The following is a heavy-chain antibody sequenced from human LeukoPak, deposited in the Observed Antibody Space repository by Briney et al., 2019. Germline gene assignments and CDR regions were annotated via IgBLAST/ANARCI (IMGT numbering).Heavy chain of an antibody. Sequence: SETLSLTCTVFGDSVTGYYLNWVRQPPGKGLEWIGEINHSGSTNYSPSLKSRVTISVDTSKNHFSLKLSSVTAADTAVYYCAGPGAGDLDYWGQGTLVTVSS. CDR1: GDSVTGYY. CDR2: INHSGST. D-gene: IGHD3-10*01. V-gene: IGHV4-34*01. CDR3: AGPGAGDLDY. J-gene: IGHJ4*02.